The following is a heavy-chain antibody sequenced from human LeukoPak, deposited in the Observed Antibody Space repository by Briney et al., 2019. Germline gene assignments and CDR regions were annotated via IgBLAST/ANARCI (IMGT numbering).Heavy chain of an antibody. D-gene: IGHD2-8*01. J-gene: IGHJ4*02. CDR1: GFTFGMYA. CDR3: AKNAAGIVLMIYAPLDS. CDR2: LSGSGGST. Sequence: GGSLRLSCAASGFTFGMYAMSWVRQAPGKGLEWVSTLSGSGGSTYYADSVRGRFTISGDESKNTLSLQMNSLRPEDTAVYYCAKNAAGIVLMIYAPLDSWGQGTLVTVSS. V-gene: IGHV3-23*01.